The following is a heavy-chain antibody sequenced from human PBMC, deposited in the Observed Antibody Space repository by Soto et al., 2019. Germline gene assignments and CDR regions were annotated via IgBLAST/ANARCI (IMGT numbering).Heavy chain of an antibody. D-gene: IGHD3-9*01. CDR1: GFTFSSYA. V-gene: IGHV3-23*01. CDR3: AKEGELVGAGYFDS. Sequence: GGSLRLSCAASGFTFSSYAMSWVRQAPGKGLEWVSAISGGGGSTYYADSVKGRFTVSRDNSKSTLYLQMNSLRAEDTAVYYCAKEGELVGAGYFDSWGQGTLVTVSS. J-gene: IGHJ4*02. CDR2: ISGGGGST.